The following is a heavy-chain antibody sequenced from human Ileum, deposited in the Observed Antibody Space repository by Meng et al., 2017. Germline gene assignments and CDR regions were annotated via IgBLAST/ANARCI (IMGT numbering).Heavy chain of an antibody. Sequence: QVQLQQSGPGLVKPSQTPSPTGAIPGDNVSSNSAAWNWIRQSPSRGLEWLGRTYYRSKWFNEYAVSVKSRITINPDTSENQFSLQLNSVTPEDAAVYYCARGGGSYYHFDYWGQGTLVTVSS. J-gene: IGHJ4*02. V-gene: IGHV6-1*01. CDR1: GDNVSSNSAA. CDR3: ARGGGSYYHFDY. CDR2: TYYRSKWFN. D-gene: IGHD1-26*01.